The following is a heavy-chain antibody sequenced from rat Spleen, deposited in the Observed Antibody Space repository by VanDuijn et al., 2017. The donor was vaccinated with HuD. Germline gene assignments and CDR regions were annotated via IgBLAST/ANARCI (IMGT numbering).Heavy chain of an antibody. CDR2: ISTSGGST. J-gene: IGHJ1*01. D-gene: IGHD4-2*01. CDR3: TTVVGDSYWYFDF. Sequence: EVQLVESGGGLVQPGGSLKLSCAASGFTFSDYNMAWVRQAPKKGLEWVASISTSGGSTYYRDSVKGRFTISRDNAKSTLYLQMDSLRSEDTATYYCTTVVGDSYWYFDFWGPGTMVTVSS. V-gene: IGHV5-27*01. CDR1: GFTFSDYN.